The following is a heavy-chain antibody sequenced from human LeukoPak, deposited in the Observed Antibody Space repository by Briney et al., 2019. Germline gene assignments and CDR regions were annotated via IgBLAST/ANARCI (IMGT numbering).Heavy chain of an antibody. V-gene: IGHV1-3*01. Sequence: ASVKVSCKASGYTLTSYGMLWVRQAPGQRLEWMGWINAGNDDTKYSQKFQGRVTITRDTSANTAYMELNSLRSEDTAVYYCARVWRLTFGLDPWGQGTLVTVSS. CDR3: ARVWRLTFGLDP. CDR1: GYTLTSYG. J-gene: IGHJ5*02. CDR2: INAGNDDT. D-gene: IGHD3-16*01.